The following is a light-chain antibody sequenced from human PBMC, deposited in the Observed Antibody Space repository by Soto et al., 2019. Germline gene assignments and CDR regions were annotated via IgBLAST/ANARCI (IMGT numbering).Light chain of an antibody. CDR2: EVG. J-gene: IGLJ2*01. V-gene: IGLV2-14*01. Sequence: QSVLTQPASVSGSPGQSITISCTGTGSDIGVYNYVSWYQQHPGKAPKLMIYEVGNRPSGVSNRFSGSKFGNSASLTISGLQAEDEADYYCSSYTSSSTLLFGGGTKVTVL. CDR3: SSYTSSSTLL. CDR1: GSDIGVYNY.